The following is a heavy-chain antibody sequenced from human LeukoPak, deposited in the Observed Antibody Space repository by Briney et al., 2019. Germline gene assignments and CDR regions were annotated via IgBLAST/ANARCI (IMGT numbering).Heavy chain of an antibody. Sequence: SVKVSCKASGGTFSSYVISWVRQAPGQGLEWMGGIIPIFGTANYAQKFQGRVTITADESTSTAYMELSSLRSEDTAVYYCARAPQVAVGSPEYFQHWGQGTLVTVSS. V-gene: IGHV1-69*13. CDR2: IIPIFGTA. CDR1: GGTFSSYV. D-gene: IGHD6-19*01. J-gene: IGHJ1*01. CDR3: ARAPQVAVGSPEYFQH.